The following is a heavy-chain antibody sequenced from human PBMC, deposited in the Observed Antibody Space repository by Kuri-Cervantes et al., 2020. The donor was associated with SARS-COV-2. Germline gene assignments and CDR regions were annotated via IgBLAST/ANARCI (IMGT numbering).Heavy chain of an antibody. CDR3: TRPASTGQVTEEY. J-gene: IGHJ4*02. V-gene: IGHV3-73*01. CDR1: GFTFSGSA. CDR2: IRSKANSYAT. D-gene: IGHD2-21*02. Sequence: GESLKISWAASGFTFSGSAMHWVRQASGKGLEWVGRIRSKANSYATAYAASVKGRFTISRDDSKKTAYLQMNSLKTEDTAVYYCTRPASTGQVTEEYWGQGTLVTVSS.